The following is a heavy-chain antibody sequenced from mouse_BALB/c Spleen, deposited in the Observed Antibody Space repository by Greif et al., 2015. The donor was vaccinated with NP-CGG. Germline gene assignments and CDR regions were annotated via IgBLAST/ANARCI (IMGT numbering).Heavy chain of an antibody. D-gene: IGHD4-1*01. J-gene: IGHJ2*01. V-gene: IGHV14-3*02. CDR1: GFNIKDTY. Sequence: VQLQQPGAELVKPGASVKLSCTASGFNIKDTYMHWVKQRPEQGLEWIGRIDPANGTTKYDPKFQGKATITAATSSNTSSLQRSSQSSEDTSVYYCAGVGTGPLFDYWGQGTTLTVSA. CDR3: AGVGTGPLFDY. CDR2: IDPANGTT.